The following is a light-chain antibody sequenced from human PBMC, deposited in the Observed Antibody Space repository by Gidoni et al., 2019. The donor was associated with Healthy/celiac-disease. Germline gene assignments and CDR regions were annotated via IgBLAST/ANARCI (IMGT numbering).Light chain of an antibody. Sequence: DIVMTQSPLSLPVTPGEPASISCRSSQSLLHSNGYNYLDWYLQKPGQSPQLLIYLGSNRASGVPDRFSGSGSGTDFTLKISRVEGEDVGVYYCMQALQTPPTFXQXTKVEIK. V-gene: IGKV2-28*01. CDR3: MQALQTPPT. J-gene: IGKJ1*01. CDR1: QSLLHSNGYNY. CDR2: LGS.